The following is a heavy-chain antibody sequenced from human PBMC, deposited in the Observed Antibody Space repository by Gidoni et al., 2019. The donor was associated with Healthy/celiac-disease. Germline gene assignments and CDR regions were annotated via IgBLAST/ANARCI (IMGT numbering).Heavy chain of an antibody. CDR1: GFTFSSYW. CDR2: IKQDGSEK. CDR3: ARVVNVGTVDFDY. Sequence: EVQRVESGGGLVQPGGSLRLSCAASGFTFSSYWMSWVRQAPGKGLEWVANIKQDGSEKYYVDSVKGRFTISRDNAKNSLYLQMNSLRAEDTAVYYCARVVNVGTVDFDYWGQGTLVTVSS. D-gene: IGHD3-16*02. J-gene: IGHJ4*02. V-gene: IGHV3-7*01.